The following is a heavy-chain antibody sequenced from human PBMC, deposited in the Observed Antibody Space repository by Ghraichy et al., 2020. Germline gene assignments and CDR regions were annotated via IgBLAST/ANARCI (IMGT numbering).Heavy chain of an antibody. CDR1: GGSISSGGYY. J-gene: IGHJ1*01. Sequence: SETLSLTCTVSGGSISSGGYYWSWIRQHPGKGLEWIGYIYYSGSTYYNPSLKSRVTISVDTSKNQFSLKLSSVTAADTAVYYCASLPYDFWSGYRVLWYFQHWGQGTLVTVSS. CDR3: ASLPYDFWSGYRVLWYFQH. CDR2: IYYSGST. D-gene: IGHD3-3*01. V-gene: IGHV4-31*03.